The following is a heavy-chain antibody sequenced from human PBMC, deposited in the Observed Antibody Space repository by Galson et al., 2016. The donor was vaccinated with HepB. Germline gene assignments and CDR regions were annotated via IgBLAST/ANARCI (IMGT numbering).Heavy chain of an antibody. CDR3: AHSDWGSNAFDI. V-gene: IGHV2-5*02. Sequence: PALVKPTQTLTLTCTFSGSSLTTSGVGVGWIRQPPGKALEWLALTYWDDDKRYSPSLESRLTINKDTSKNQVVLILTNMDPVDTATYYCAHSDWGSNAFDIWGQGTMVTVSS. D-gene: IGHD7-27*01. CDR2: TYWDDDK. J-gene: IGHJ3*02. CDR1: GSSLTTSGVG.